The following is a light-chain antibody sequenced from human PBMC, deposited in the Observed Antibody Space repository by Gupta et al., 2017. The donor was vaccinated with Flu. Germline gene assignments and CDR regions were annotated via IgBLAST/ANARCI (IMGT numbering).Light chain of an antibody. Sequence: QSSLTQPPSASGSPGQSVTISCPGTSSDVGAYNFVSWYQQHPGKAPKLMFYDVNKRPSGVPRRFAGSKSGNTASLTVAGLQAEDEADYYCSSYAGSNNLLFGGGTKLTVL. J-gene: IGLJ2*01. V-gene: IGLV2-8*01. CDR1: SSDVGAYNF. CDR2: DVN. CDR3: SSYAGSNNLL.